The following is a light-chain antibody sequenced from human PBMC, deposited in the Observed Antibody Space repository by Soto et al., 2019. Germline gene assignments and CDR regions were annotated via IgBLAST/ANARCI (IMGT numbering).Light chain of an antibody. J-gene: IGKJ1*01. CDR3: QQYGSSPCT. Sequence: EIVLTQSPGTLSLSPGERATLSCRASQSVSSSYLAWYQQKPGQAPRLLIYGASIRATGIPDRFSGSGSGTHFTLTISILEPEDFAVYYCQQYGSSPCTFGQGTKVQIK. V-gene: IGKV3-20*01. CDR1: QSVSSSY. CDR2: GAS.